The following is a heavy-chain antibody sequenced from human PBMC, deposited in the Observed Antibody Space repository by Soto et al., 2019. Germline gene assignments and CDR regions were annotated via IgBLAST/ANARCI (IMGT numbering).Heavy chain of an antibody. Sequence: VGSLRLSCAAPGFTFSSYSMNWVRQAPGKGLEWVSYISSSSSTIYYADSVKGRFTISRDNAKNSLYLQMNSLRDEDTAVYYCARGNSNTLGMDVWGQGTTVTVSS. D-gene: IGHD4-4*01. CDR3: ARGNSNTLGMDV. V-gene: IGHV3-48*02. J-gene: IGHJ6*02. CDR2: ISSSSSTI. CDR1: GFTFSSYS.